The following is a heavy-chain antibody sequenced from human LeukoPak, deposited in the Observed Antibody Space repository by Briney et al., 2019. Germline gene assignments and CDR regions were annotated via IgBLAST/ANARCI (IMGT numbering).Heavy chain of an antibody. CDR3: ARPYYYDSRIDP. V-gene: IGHV4-30-4*01. CDR1: GXSXSSGDYY. Sequence: SXXXSXXCTXSGXSXSSGDYYWSWIRQPPGKGLEWIAYMYYSGSTYYNPSLKSRVTMSADTSKNQLSLKLSSVTAADTAVYYCARPYYYDSRIDPWGQGILVTVSS. CDR2: MYYSGST. J-gene: IGHJ5*02. D-gene: IGHD3-22*01.